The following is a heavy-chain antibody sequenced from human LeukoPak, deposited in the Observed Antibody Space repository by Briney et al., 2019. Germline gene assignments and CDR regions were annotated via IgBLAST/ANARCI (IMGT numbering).Heavy chain of an antibody. CDR1: GGSISSYY. CDR2: IYYTGNT. V-gene: IGHV4-59*08. J-gene: IGHJ6*02. D-gene: IGHD2-21*02. Sequence: SETLSLTCTVSGGSISSYYWSWIRQPPGKGLEWIAYIYYTGNTNYNPSLKSRVTISVDTSKSQFSLRLNSVTAADTAVYYCVRHCHGDCKSAMDVWGQGTTVTVSS. CDR3: VRHCHGDCKSAMDV.